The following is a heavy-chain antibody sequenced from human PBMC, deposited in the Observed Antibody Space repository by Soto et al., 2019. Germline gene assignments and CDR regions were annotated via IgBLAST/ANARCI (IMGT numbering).Heavy chain of an antibody. CDR3: ARDESEDVVVPAAFPYYYYYMDV. V-gene: IGHV3-21*01. Sequence: GGSLRLSCAASGFTFSSYSMNWVRQAPGKGLEWVSSISSSSSYIYYADSVKGRFTISRDNAKNSLYLQMNSLRAEDTAVYYCARDESEDVVVPAAFPYYYYYMDVWGKGTTVTVSS. J-gene: IGHJ6*03. CDR2: ISSSSSYI. CDR1: GFTFSSYS. D-gene: IGHD2-2*01.